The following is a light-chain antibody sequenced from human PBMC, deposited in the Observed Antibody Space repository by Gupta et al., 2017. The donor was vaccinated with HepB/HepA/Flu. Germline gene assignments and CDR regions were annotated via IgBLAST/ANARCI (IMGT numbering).Light chain of an antibody. CDR3: QQDDSYPLT. CDR1: QGISSY. Sequence: AIRMTQSPSSFSASTGDRVTITCRASQGISSYLAWYQQKPGKAPKLLIYATSTLQSGVPSRFCGSGSGTDFTLTISCLQSEDFATYYCQQDDSYPLTFGHGTKVDIK. J-gene: IGKJ3*01. V-gene: IGKV1-8*01. CDR2: ATS.